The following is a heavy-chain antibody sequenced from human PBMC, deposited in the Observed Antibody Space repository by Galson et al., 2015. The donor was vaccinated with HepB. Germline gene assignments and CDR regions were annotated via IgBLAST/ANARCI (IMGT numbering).Heavy chain of an antibody. Sequence: CAISGDSVSSNSAAWNWIRQSPSRGLEWLGRTYYRSKWYNDYAVSVKSRITINPDTSKNQFSLQLNSVTPEDTAVYYCARARALGETSTFDYWGQGTLVTVSA. CDR3: ARARALGETSTFDY. CDR2: TYYRSKWYN. J-gene: IGHJ4*02. V-gene: IGHV6-1*01. D-gene: IGHD3-10*01. CDR1: GDSVSSNSAA.